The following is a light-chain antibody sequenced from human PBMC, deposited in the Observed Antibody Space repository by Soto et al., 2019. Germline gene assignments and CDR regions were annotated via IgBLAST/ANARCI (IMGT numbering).Light chain of an antibody. J-gene: IGLJ2*01. CDR2: DVS. Sequence: QSVLTQPPSASGSPGQSVTISCTGSSSDIGGYNYVSWYQQYPGKAPKLIIYDVSKRPSGVPDRFSGSKSGNTASLTVSGLQAEDEAHYYCSSCAGTNNALFGGGTKLTVL. V-gene: IGLV2-8*01. CDR3: SSCAGTNNAL. CDR1: SSDIGGYNY.